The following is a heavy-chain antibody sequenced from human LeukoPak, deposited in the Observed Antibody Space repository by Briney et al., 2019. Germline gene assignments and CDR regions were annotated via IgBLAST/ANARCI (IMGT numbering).Heavy chain of an antibody. CDR3: ARYSGTFDY. D-gene: IGHD1-26*01. CDR1: GFTFSSYS. V-gene: IGHV3-30-3*01. Sequence: GGSLRLSCAASGFTFSSYSMHWVRQAPGKGLEWVAIISYDGSNKYYADSVKGRFTISRDNSKNTLYPQMNSLRAEDTAVYYCARYSGTFDYWGQGTLVTVSS. CDR2: ISYDGSNK. J-gene: IGHJ4*02.